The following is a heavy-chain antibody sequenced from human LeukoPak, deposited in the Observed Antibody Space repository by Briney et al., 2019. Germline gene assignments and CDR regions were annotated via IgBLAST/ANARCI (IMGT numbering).Heavy chain of an antibody. CDR2: ISAYNGNT. CDR1: GYTFTSYG. D-gene: IGHD2-2*01. J-gene: IGHJ4*02. V-gene: IGHV1-18*01. CDR3: ARVWYCSSTSCYLEALFDY. Sequence: GASVKVSCKASGYTFTSYGISWVRQAPGQGLEWMGWISAYNGNTNYAQKLQGRVTMTTDTSTSTAYMELRSLRSDDTAVYYCARVWYCSSTSCYLEALFDYWGQGTLVTVSS.